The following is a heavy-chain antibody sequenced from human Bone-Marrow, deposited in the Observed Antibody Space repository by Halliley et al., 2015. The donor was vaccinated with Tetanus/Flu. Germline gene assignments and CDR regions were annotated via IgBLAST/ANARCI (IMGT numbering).Heavy chain of an antibody. D-gene: IGHD3-10*01. V-gene: IGHV3-23*01. Sequence: SLRLSCAAPGFTFSRYAMSWVRQAPGKGLEWVSAISGSGGSTYYADSVKGRFTISRDNSKNTLYLQMNSLRAEDTAVYYCALTYYYGSGRPVRFDYWGQGTLVTVSS. CDR2: ISGSGGST. CDR3: ALTYYYGSGRPVRFDY. J-gene: IGHJ4*02. CDR1: GFTFSRYA.